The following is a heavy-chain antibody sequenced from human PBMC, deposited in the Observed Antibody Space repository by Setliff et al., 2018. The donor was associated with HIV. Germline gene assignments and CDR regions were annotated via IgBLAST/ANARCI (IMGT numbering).Heavy chain of an antibody. CDR3: AIRYGYGQGCFDH. CDR2: MYHGAST. J-gene: IGHJ4*02. D-gene: IGHD2-2*03. V-gene: IGHV4-38-2*01. Sequence: KPSETLSLTCAVSGYSISSGYYGGWIRQTPGKGLEWIGSMYHGASTYYNPSLKSRVTISVDTSKNQFSLKLTSMTAADTAVYYCAIRYGYGQGCFDHWGQGIRVTVSS. CDR1: GYSISSGYY.